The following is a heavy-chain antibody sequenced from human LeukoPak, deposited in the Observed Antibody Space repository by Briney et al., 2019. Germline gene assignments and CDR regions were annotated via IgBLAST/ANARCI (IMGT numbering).Heavy chain of an antibody. CDR1: GFTFSSYW. J-gene: IGHJ4*02. CDR3: AREYYSDSSGSDY. D-gene: IGHD3-22*01. V-gene: IGHV3-7*05. CDR2: IKQDGSDK. Sequence: GGSLRLSCAASGFTFSSYWMSWVRQAPGKGLEWVANIKQDGSDKYYVDSVKGRFTISRDNAKNSLYLQMNSLRAEDTAVYYCAREYYSDSSGSDYWGQGTLVTVSS.